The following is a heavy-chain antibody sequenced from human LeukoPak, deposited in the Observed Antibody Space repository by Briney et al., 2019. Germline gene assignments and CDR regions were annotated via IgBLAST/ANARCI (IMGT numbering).Heavy chain of an antibody. Sequence: KTSETLSLTCTVSGGSISSSSYYWGWIRQPPGKGLEWIGSIYYSGSTYYNPSLKSRVTISVDTSKNQFSLKLSSVTAADTAVYYCARSGEGGYYFDYWGQGTLVTVSS. D-gene: IGHD3-10*01. CDR1: GGSISSSSYY. J-gene: IGHJ4*02. V-gene: IGHV4-39*01. CDR2: IYYSGST. CDR3: ARSGEGGYYFDY.